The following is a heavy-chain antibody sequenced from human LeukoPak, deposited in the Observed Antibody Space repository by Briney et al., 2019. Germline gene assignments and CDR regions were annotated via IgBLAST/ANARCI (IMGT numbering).Heavy chain of an antibody. CDR2: ISGYNGNT. J-gene: IGHJ5*02. Sequence: GASVKVSCKASGYSFSSYGISWVRQAPGQGLEWMGWISGYNGNTNYAQKLQGRVTMTTDTSTSTAYMELRSLRSDDTAVYYCARTEGGGGYGWFDPWGQGTLVTVSS. D-gene: IGHD5-12*01. V-gene: IGHV1-18*01. CDR3: ARTEGGGGYGWFDP. CDR1: GYSFSSYG.